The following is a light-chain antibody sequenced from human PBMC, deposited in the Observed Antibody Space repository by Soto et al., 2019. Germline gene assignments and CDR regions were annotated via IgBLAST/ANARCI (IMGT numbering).Light chain of an antibody. CDR2: SNN. CDR1: SSNIGSHT. J-gene: IGLJ1*01. Sequence: QAVVTQPPSASGTPGQRVTISCSGSSSNIGSHTVNWYQQLPGTAPKLLMYSNNQRPSGVPDRFSGSKFGTSASLAISGLQSEDEADYYCATWDDGLNGYVFGTGTQLTVL. CDR3: ATWDDGLNGYV. V-gene: IGLV1-44*01.